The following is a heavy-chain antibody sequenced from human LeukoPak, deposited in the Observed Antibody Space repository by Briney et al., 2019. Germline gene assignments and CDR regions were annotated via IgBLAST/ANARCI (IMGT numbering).Heavy chain of an antibody. CDR2: ITGGGSS. Sequence: PGGSLRLSCAASGFTLSTYAMGWVRQAPGKGLEWVSSITGGGSSYYTDSVRGRFTISRDNSKDTLYLQMNSLTAEDTAVYYCATGSTPGNGYYFDYWGQGALVTVSS. V-gene: IGHV3-23*01. CDR1: GFTLSTYA. CDR3: ATGSTPGNGYYFDY. J-gene: IGHJ4*02. D-gene: IGHD3-10*01.